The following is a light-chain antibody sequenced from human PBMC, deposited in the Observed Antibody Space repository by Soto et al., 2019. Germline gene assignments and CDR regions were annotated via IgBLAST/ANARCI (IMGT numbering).Light chain of an antibody. CDR2: GAS. CDR1: HSVSSSY. J-gene: IGKJ5*01. Sequence: EIVLTQSPGTLSLSPGERATLSCRASHSVSSSYLAWYQQKPGQAPRLLIYGASSRATGTPDRFRGSGSGTDFTLSIRRLEPEDFGVYYCQQYGGSPPITFGQGTRLEIK. CDR3: QQYGGSPPIT. V-gene: IGKV3-20*01.